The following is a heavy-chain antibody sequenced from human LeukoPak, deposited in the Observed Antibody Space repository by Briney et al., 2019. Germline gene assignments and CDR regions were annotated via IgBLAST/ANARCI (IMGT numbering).Heavy chain of an antibody. CDR1: GYTFTGYY. D-gene: IGHD3-22*01. Sequence: ASVKVSCKASGYTFTGYYMHWVRQAPGQELEWMGWINPNSGGTNYAQKFQGRVTMTRDTSISTAYMELSRLRSDDTAVYYCAREGRYYYDSSGYFERGFDPWGQGTLVTVSS. CDR2: INPNSGGT. V-gene: IGHV1-2*02. CDR3: AREGRYYYDSSGYFERGFDP. J-gene: IGHJ5*02.